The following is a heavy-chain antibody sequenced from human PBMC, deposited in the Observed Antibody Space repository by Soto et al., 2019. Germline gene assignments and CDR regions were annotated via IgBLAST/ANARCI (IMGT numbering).Heavy chain of an antibody. J-gene: IGHJ4*02. V-gene: IGHV3-23*01. CDR2: ISGSGGST. CDR1: GFTFSSYA. CDR3: AKVHMARNPTPTIDY. Sequence: GGSLRLSCAASGFTFSSYAMSWVRQAPGKGLEWVSGISGSGGSTYYADSVKGRFTISRDNAKNTLYLQMNSLRAEDTARYYWAKVHMARNPTPTIDYWGQGTLVTVSS.